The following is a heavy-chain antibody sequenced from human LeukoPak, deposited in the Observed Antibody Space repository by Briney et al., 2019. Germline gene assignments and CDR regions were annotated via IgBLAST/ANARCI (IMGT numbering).Heavy chain of an antibody. Sequence: PSETLSLTCTVSGGSISSYYWSWIRQPPGKGLEWIGYIYYSGSTNYNPSLRSRVTISVDTSKNQFSLELSSVIAADTAVYYCARDPFDYGGNNVDYWGQGTLVTVSS. CDR3: ARDPFDYGGNNVDY. J-gene: IGHJ4*02. CDR2: IYYSGST. D-gene: IGHD4-23*01. CDR1: GGSISSYY. V-gene: IGHV4-59*01.